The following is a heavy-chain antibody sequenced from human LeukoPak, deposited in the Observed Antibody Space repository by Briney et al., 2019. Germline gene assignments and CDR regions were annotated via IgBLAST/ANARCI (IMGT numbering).Heavy chain of an antibody. J-gene: IGHJ3*02. CDR1: GYTFTSYY. D-gene: IGHD2-15*01. CDR3: ARVGIDAFDI. Sequence: ASVKVSCKASGYTFTSYYMHWARQAPGQGLEWMGIINPSGGSTSYAQKFQGRVTMTRDMSTSTVYMELRSLRSDDTAVYYCARVGIDAFDIWGQGTMVTVSS. V-gene: IGHV1-46*01. CDR2: INPSGGST.